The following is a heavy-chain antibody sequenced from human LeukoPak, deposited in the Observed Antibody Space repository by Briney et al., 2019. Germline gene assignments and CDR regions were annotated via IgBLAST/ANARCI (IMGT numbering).Heavy chain of an antibody. CDR3: ATGGIYSSNFDY. CDR2: IYPGGSET. CDR1: GYTFIRFW. J-gene: IGHJ4*02. D-gene: IGHD5-18*01. V-gene: IGHV5-51*01. Sequence: GESLKISCKGSGYTFIRFWIGWVRQMPGKGLEWMGIIYPGGSETRYSPSFQGHVTISVDKSITTNYLQWSSLKASDTAVYYCATGGIYSSNFDYWGQGTLVTVSS.